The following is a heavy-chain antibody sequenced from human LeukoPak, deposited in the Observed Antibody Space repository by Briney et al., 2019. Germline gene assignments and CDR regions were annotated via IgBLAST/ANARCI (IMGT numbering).Heavy chain of an antibody. CDR3: ARDQSSSWYASFDY. J-gene: IGHJ4*02. Sequence: ASVKVSCYASGYTFSSYGISWVRRAPGQGLEWLGWISAYNGNTNYAQKLQGRVTMTTDTSTSTAYMELRSLRSDDTAVYYCARDQSSSWYASFDYCGQGTLVTVSS. D-gene: IGHD6-13*01. CDR1: GYTFSSYG. CDR2: ISAYNGNT. V-gene: IGHV1-18*01.